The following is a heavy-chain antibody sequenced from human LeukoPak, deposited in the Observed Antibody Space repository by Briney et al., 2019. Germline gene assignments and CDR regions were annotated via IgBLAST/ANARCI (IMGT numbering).Heavy chain of an antibody. CDR1: GGSFSTYY. Sequence: SETLSLTCAVYGGSFSTYYWSWIRQPPGKGLEWIGEINHSGSTNYNPSLKSRVTISVDTSKNQFSLKLNSVTAADAAVYYCVRDRVRAADHDYYHYIPVWGKRTTVTVSS. CDR2: INHSGST. J-gene: IGHJ6*03. CDR3: VRDRVRAADHDYYHYIPV. D-gene: IGHD6-13*01. V-gene: IGHV4-34*01.